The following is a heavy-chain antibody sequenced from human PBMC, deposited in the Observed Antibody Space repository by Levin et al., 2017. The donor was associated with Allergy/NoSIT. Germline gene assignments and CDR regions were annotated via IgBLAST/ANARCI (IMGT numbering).Heavy chain of an antibody. CDR2: INSDGSST. CDR3: ARVLAAAGNYYYYGMDV. D-gene: IGHD6-13*01. J-gene: IGHJ6*04. V-gene: IGHV3-74*01. CDR1: GFTFSSYW. Sequence: ETLSLTCAASGFTFSSYWMHWVRQAPGKGLVWVSRINSDGSSTSYADSVKGLFTISRDNAKNTLYLQMNSLRAEDTAVEYWARVLAAAGNYYYYGMDVWGKGTTVTVSA.